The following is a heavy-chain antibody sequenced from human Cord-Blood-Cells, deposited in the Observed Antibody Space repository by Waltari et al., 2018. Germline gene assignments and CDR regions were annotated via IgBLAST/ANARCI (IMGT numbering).Heavy chain of an antibody. J-gene: IGHJ3*02. CDR3: AKVGAVVPAAIIDAFDI. D-gene: IGHD2-2*02. CDR2: ISGSGGST. Sequence: EVQLLESGGGLVQPGGSLRLSCAASGSTFSSYALSWVSQVPGKGLEWVSAISGSGGSTYYADSVKGRFTIARDNSKNTLYLQMNSLRAEDTAVYYCAKVGAVVPAAIIDAFDIWGQGTMVTVSS. CDR1: GSTFSSYA. V-gene: IGHV3-23*01.